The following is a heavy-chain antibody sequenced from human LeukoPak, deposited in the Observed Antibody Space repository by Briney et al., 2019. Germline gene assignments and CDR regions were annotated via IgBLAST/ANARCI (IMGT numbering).Heavy chain of an antibody. CDR1: GFTFSNYA. CDR2: ISGSGGST. D-gene: IGHD3-10*01. V-gene: IGHV3-23*01. J-gene: IGHJ4*02. Sequence: GGSLRLSCAASGFTFSNYAMNWVRQAPGRGLEWVSAISGSGGSTYYADSVKGRFTISRDNSENTLSLQMNSLRPEDTAVYYCAKCTAGNTHYPIDYWGQGTLVTVSS. CDR3: AKCTAGNTHYPIDY.